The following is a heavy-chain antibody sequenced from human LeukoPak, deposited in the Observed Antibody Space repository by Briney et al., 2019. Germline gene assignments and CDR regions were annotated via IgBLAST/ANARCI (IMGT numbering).Heavy chain of an antibody. J-gene: IGHJ3*02. Sequence: SETLSLTCTVSGGSLSSYYWSWLRQPPGKGLEWIGYIYYSGSTNYNPSLKSRVTISVDTSKNQFSLKLSSVTAVDTAVYYCARVGGDYSDAFDIWGQGTMVTVSS. CDR1: GGSLSSYY. CDR2: IYYSGST. V-gene: IGHV4-59*01. D-gene: IGHD4-17*01. CDR3: ARVGGDYSDAFDI.